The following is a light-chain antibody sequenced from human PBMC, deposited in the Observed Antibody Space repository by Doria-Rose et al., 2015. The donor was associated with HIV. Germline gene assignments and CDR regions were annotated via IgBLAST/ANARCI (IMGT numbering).Light chain of an antibody. CDR1: QSLLYTSKNY. CDR2: CAS. Sequence: TQSPESPGMSLGERATLNCKSNQSLLYTSKNYLAWYQQKPGQPPKLLIYCASTRQSGVPARFSGSGSGTDFTLTISSLEAEDVAVYYCQQYYDTPSFGPGTTVDIK. CDR3: QQYYDTPS. J-gene: IGKJ3*01. V-gene: IGKV4-1*01.